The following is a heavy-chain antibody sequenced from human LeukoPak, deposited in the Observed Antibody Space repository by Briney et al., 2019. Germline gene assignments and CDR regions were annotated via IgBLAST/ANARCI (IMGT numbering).Heavy chain of an antibody. Sequence: GGSLRLSCAASGFTFSSYGMHWVRQAPGKGLEWVAVISYDGSNKYYADSVKGRFTISRDNSKNTLYLQMNSLRAEDTAVYYCARIGSGWSITEYFQHWGQGTLVTVSS. D-gene: IGHD6-19*01. CDR3: ARIGSGWSITEYFQH. CDR2: ISYDGSNK. V-gene: IGHV3-30*03. J-gene: IGHJ1*01. CDR1: GFTFSSYG.